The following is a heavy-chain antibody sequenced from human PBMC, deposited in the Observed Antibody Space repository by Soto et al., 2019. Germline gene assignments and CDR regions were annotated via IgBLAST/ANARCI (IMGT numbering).Heavy chain of an antibody. V-gene: IGHV1-69*12. J-gene: IGHJ6*02. CDR1: GGTVSSYA. CDR2: IIPVFGTV. CDR3: ARGYCSGGSCFKYNYHGMDV. Sequence: QVQLVQSGAEVKKPGSSVKVSSKASGGTVSSYAISWVRQAPGQGLEWMGGIIPVFGTVNYAQKLQGRVTITADESTSTAYMELSSLRSEDTAVYYCARGYCSGGSCFKYNYHGMDVWGQGTTVTVSS. D-gene: IGHD2-15*01.